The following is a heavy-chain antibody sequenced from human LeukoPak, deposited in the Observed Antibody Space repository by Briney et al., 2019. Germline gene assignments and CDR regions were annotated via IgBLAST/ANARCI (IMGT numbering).Heavy chain of an antibody. V-gene: IGHV4-59*01. CDR3: ARGNTIAATE. J-gene: IGHJ4*02. CDR1: GGSTNSLF. CDR2: ISYGGTT. Sequence: SETLSLTCTVSGGSTNSLFCSWIRQPPGNELEWIGYISYGGTTKYNPSLESRVTISLDRSKNQFSLKLTSVTAADTAVYYCARGNTIAATEWGQGTLVTVSS. D-gene: IGHD6-13*01.